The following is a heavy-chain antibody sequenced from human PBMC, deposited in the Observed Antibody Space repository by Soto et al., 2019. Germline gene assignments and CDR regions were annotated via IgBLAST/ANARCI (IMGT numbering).Heavy chain of an antibody. D-gene: IGHD3-16*01. CDR2: VHSSGIA. V-gene: IGHV4-61*01. Sequence: SETLSLTCTVSGGSVSNDNFYWSWIRQPPGKGLEWIGYVHSSGIANYNPSLKRRVTISVDTSRNQFSLRLSSVTAADTAVYYCARGLTMGQLPSHFDHWGQGTLVTVSS. CDR3: ARGLTMGQLPSHFDH. J-gene: IGHJ5*02. CDR1: GGSVSNDNFY.